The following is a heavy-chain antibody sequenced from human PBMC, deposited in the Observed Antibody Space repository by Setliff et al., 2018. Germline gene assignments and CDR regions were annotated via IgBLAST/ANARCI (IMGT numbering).Heavy chain of an antibody. CDR1: GYSISSTYY. CDR2: INHSGST. V-gene: IGHV4-38-2*02. CDR3: ARDPSHDY. D-gene: IGHD2-2*01. Sequence: SETLSLTCTVSGYSISSTYYWIWIRQPPGKGLEWVGEINHSGSTYYNPSLKSRVTISVDTSKNQFSLKLSSVTAADTAVYYCARDPSHDYWGQGTLVTVSS. J-gene: IGHJ4*02.